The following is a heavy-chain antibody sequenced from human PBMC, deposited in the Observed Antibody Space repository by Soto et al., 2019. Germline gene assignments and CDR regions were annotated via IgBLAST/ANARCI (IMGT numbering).Heavy chain of an antibody. CDR1: GFTFSSYG. CDR3: AKGFPIMITFGGVIVGPDAFDI. Sequence: GGSLRLSCAASGFTFSSYGMHWVRQAPGKGLEWVAVISYDGSNKYYADSVKGRFTISRDNSKNTLYLQMNSLGAEDTAVYYCAKGFPIMITFGGVIVGPDAFDIWGQGTMVTVSS. CDR2: ISYDGSNK. D-gene: IGHD3-16*02. J-gene: IGHJ3*02. V-gene: IGHV3-30*18.